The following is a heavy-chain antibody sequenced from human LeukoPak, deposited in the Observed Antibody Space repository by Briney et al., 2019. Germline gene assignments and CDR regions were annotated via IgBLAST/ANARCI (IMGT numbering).Heavy chain of an antibody. Sequence: SETLSLTCTVSGVSISSYYWSWIRHPPGKGLEWIGDIYYSGSTNYNPSLKSRVTISVDTSKSQFSLKLSSVTAADTAVYYCASGMIPSGWGSFDYWGQGTLVTVSS. D-gene: IGHD3-22*01. CDR1: GVSISSYY. CDR2: IYYSGST. J-gene: IGHJ4*02. V-gene: IGHV4-59*01. CDR3: ASGMIPSGWGSFDY.